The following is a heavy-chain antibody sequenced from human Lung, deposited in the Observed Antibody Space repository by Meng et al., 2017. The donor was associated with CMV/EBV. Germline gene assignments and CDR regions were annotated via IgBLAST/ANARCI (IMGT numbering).Heavy chain of an antibody. CDR3: AASSSSWYQNWFDP. V-gene: IGHV1-18*01. CDR1: GYTFTSYG. Sequence: QVQLVKSGGGVKKPGSSEKVLCKASGYTFTSYGISWVGQAPGQGLEWMGWISAYNGNTNYAQKLQGRVTMTTDTSTSTAYMELRSLRSDDTAVYYCAASSSSWYQNWFDPWGQGTLVTVSS. J-gene: IGHJ5*02. CDR2: ISAYNGNT. D-gene: IGHD6-13*01.